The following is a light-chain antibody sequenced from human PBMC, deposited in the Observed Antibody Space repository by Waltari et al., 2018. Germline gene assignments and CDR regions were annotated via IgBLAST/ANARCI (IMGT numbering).Light chain of an antibody. V-gene: IGKV3-11*01. CDR1: QSVSRS. CDR3: QQRAGWPPT. Sequence: EIVLTQSPATLSLSPGGRATLSCWASQSVSRSFAWYQQKPGQAPRLLIYDTSTRAIGIPARFSGSGSGTDFTLTISSLEPEDCAVYYCQQRAGWPPTFGGGTKLEIK. J-gene: IGKJ4*01. CDR2: DTS.